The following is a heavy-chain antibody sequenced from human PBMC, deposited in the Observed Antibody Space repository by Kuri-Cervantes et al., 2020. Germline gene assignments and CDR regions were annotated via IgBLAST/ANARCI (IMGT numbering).Heavy chain of an antibody. J-gene: IGHJ5*02. V-gene: IGHV1-3*01. Sequence: ASVKVSCKASGYTFTSYAMNWVRQAPGQRLEWMGWINAGNGNTKYSQKFQGRVTITRDTSASTAYMELSSLRSEDTAVYYRARERGYSGYDFPWFDPWGQGTLVTVSS. D-gene: IGHD5-12*01. CDR3: ARERGYSGYDFPWFDP. CDR1: GYTFTSYA. CDR2: INAGNGNT.